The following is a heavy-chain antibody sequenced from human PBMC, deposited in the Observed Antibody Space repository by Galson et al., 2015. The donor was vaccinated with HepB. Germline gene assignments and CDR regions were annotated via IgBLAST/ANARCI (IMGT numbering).Heavy chain of an antibody. J-gene: IGHJ5*02. Sequence: SVKVSCKASGYTFTSYGISWVRQAPGQGLEWMGWISAYNGNTNYAQKLQGRVTMTTDTSTSTAYMELRSLRSDDTAVYYCARESSGWYRGNWFDPWGQGTLVTVSS. D-gene: IGHD6-19*01. CDR1: GYTFTSYG. V-gene: IGHV1-18*01. CDR3: ARESSGWYRGNWFDP. CDR2: ISAYNGNT.